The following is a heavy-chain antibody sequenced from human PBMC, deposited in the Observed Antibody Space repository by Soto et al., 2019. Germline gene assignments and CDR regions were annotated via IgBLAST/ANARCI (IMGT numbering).Heavy chain of an antibody. Sequence: GGSLRLSCVASEFTFSTYSMSWFRQASGKGLEWLAYVSGSGGDIYAASVKGRFSISRDNARNSVFLQMNSLRDEDTAVYYCARDHNWAFDHWGQGTLVTVSS. D-gene: IGHD1-20*01. CDR1: EFTFSTYS. V-gene: IGHV3-21*05. J-gene: IGHJ4*02. CDR3: ARDHNWAFDH. CDR2: VSGSGGDI.